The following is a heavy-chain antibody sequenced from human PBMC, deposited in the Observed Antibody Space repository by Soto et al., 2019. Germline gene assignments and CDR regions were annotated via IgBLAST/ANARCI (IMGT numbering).Heavy chain of an antibody. J-gene: IGHJ3*02. D-gene: IGHD6-19*01. CDR1: GFIFSKYD. CDR3: AYCSGWFDAFDI. Sequence: EVKLLESGGGWVQPGGSLRLSCAASGFIFSKYDMSWVRQAPGKGLQWVSSISRDAAATYYSEYVKGRFTISRDNSKDAFFLQLNSLRDEDTAVYYCAYCSGWFDAFDIWGQGTMVTVSS. V-gene: IGHV3-23*01. CDR2: ISRDAAAT.